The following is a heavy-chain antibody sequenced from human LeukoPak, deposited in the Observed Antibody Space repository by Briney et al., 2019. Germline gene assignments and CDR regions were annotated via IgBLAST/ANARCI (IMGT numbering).Heavy chain of an antibody. V-gene: IGHV4-39*01. J-gene: IGHJ6*03. CDR2: IYYSGST. CDR1: GGSVSRSSYY. D-gene: IGHD2-2*02. Sequence: SETLSLTCNVSGGSVSRSSYYWGWIRQPPGKGLEWIGNIYYSGSTYYNPSLKSRVTISVDTSKNQFSLELNSVTAADTAVYYCARVRRPIVVVPAAIYYYYYMDVWGKGTTVTVSS. CDR3: ARVRRPIVVVPAAIYYYYYMDV.